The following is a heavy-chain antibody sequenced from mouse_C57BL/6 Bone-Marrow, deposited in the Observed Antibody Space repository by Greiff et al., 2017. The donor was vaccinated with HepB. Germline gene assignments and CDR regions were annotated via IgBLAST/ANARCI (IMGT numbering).Heavy chain of an antibody. Sequence: EVQLQQSGAELVRPGASVKLSCTASGFNIKDDYMHWVKQRPEQGLEWIGWIDPENGDTEYASKFQGKATITADTSSNTAYLQHSSLTSEDTAVYYCTGLWSIAYWGQGTLVTVAA. CDR2: IDPENGDT. CDR3: TGLWSIAY. D-gene: IGHD1-1*02. CDR1: GFNIKDDY. J-gene: IGHJ3*01. V-gene: IGHV14-4*01.